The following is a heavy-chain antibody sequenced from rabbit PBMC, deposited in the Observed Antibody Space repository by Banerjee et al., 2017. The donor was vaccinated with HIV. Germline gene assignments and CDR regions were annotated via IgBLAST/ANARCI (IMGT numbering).Heavy chain of an antibody. CDR2: INTGSGSA. V-gene: IGHV1S45*01. CDR3: ARDLAGVIGWNFNL. J-gene: IGHJ4*01. D-gene: IGHD4-1*01. Sequence: QEQLEESGGGLVKPGGTLTLTCTASGSDISSYVMCWVRQAPGKGLEWIGCINTGSGSAYYANWAKGRFTISKTSSTTVTLQMTSLTAADTATYFCARDLAGVIGWNFNLWGPGTLVTVS. CDR1: GSDISSYV.